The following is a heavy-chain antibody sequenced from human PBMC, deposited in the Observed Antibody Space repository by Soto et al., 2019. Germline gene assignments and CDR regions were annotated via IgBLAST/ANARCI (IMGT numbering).Heavy chain of an antibody. Sequence: GGSLRLSCAASGFTFSSYAMHWVRQAPGKGLEWVAVISYDGSNKYYADSVKGRFTISRDNSKNTLYLQMNSLRAEDTAVYYCARGDKDYYDKRPFDYWGQGTLVTVSS. V-gene: IGHV3-30-3*01. CDR1: GFTFSSYA. CDR2: ISYDGSNK. CDR3: ARGDKDYYDKRPFDY. D-gene: IGHD3-22*01. J-gene: IGHJ4*02.